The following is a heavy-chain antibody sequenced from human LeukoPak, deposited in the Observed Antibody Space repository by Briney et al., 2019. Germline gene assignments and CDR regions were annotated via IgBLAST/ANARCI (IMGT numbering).Heavy chain of an antibody. J-gene: IGHJ4*02. V-gene: IGHV1-2*06. Sequence: ASVKVSCKASGYTFTGYYMHWVRQAPGQGLEWMGRINPNSGGTNYAQKFQGRVTMTRDTSISTAYMELSRLRSDDTAVYYCARVGVEYCSGGSCPTFDYWGQGTLVTVSS. D-gene: IGHD2-15*01. CDR3: ARVGVEYCSGGSCPTFDY. CDR1: GYTFTGYY. CDR2: INPNSGGT.